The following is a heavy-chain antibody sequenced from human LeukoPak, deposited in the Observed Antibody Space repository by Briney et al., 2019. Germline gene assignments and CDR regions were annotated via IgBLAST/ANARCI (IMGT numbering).Heavy chain of an antibody. J-gene: IGHJ3*02. D-gene: IGHD5-12*01. CDR2: IYYSGST. CDR3: ARHLEVATIQLAFDI. CDR1: GGSISSYY. Sequence: SETLSLTCTVSGGSISSYYWSWIRQPPGKGLEWIGSIYYSGSTYYNPSLKSRVTISVDTSKSQFSLKLSSVTAADTAVYYCARHLEVATIQLAFDIWGQGTMVTVSS. V-gene: IGHV4-59*05.